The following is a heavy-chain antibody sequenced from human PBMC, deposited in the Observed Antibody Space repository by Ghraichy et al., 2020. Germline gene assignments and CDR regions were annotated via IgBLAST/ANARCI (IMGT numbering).Heavy chain of an antibody. CDR1: GFTFSNAW. CDR2: IKSKTDGGTT. Sequence: GGSLRLSCAASGFTFSNAWMSWVRQAPGKGLEWVGRIKSKTDGGTTDYAAPVKGRFTISRDDSKNTLYLQMNSLKTEDTAVYYCTTDSVPRLAYLSGGGFDYWGQGTLVTVSS. J-gene: IGHJ4*02. V-gene: IGHV3-15*01. D-gene: IGHD3-10*01. CDR3: TTDSVPRLAYLSGGGFDY.